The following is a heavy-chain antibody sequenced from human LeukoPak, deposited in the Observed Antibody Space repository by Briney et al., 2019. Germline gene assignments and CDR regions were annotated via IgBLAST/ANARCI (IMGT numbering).Heavy chain of an antibody. D-gene: IGHD2-15*01. CDR3: AKDGMSCSGGSCGFLDY. CDR1: GFTFSSYA. CDR2: ISGSGGST. V-gene: IGHV3-23*01. Sequence: PGGSLRLSCAASGFTFSSYAMSWVRQAPGKGLERVSAISGSGGSTYYADSVKGRFTISRDNSKNTLYLQMNSLRAEDTAVYYCAKDGMSCSGGSCGFLDYWGQGTLVTVSS. J-gene: IGHJ4*02.